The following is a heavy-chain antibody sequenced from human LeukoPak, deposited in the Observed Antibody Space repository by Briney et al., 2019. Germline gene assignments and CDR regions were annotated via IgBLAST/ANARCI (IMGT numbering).Heavy chain of an antibody. CDR1: GFTFSGHW. D-gene: IGHD1-14*01. CDR3: TRDRSRAEDD. V-gene: IGHV3-7*01. Sequence: GGSLRLSCAASGFTFSGHWMSWVRQAPGKGLEGVANINQGGSDKYYVDSVKGRFTISRDNAKNLLYLQMNSLRGEDTAVYYCTRDRSRAEDDWGQGTLVTASS. CDR2: INQGGSDK. J-gene: IGHJ4*02.